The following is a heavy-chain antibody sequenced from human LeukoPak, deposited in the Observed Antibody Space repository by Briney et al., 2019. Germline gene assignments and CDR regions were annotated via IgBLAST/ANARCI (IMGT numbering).Heavy chain of an antibody. Sequence: SETLSLTCTVSGAPISSSSYYWGWIRQPPGKGLEWVGSISYGGNTYYNPSLKSRVTISGDTSKTQFSLKLSSVTAADTAVYYCARHVEMNRLDYWGQGTLVTVSS. J-gene: IGHJ4*02. CDR1: GAPISSSSYY. CDR3: ARHVEMNRLDY. CDR2: ISYGGNT. V-gene: IGHV4-39*01. D-gene: IGHD5-24*01.